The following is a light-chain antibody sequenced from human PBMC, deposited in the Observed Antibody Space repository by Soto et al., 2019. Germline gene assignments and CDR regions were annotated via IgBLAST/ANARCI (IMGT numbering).Light chain of an antibody. J-gene: IGKJ1*01. CDR1: RSISDW. Sequence: SPSVGDRVTITCRASRSISDWLAWYQQKPGKAPKLLIFDASSLKSGVPSRFSGSGSGTEFTLTISRLQPDDVATYYCLQYSSHSWTFGQGTKVDI. CDR3: LQYSSHSWT. V-gene: IGKV1-5*01. CDR2: DAS.